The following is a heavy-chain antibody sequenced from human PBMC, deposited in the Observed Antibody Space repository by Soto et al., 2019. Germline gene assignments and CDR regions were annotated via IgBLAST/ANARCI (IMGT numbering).Heavy chain of an antibody. CDR2: INPKSGGT. CDR1: GYSFTDYH. Sequence: ALLQVSCKASGYSFTDYHIHWVRQAPGQGLEWLGRINPKSGGTSTAQKFQGWVTMTTDTSISTASMELTRLTSDDTTIYYCARGDSTDCSNGVCSFFYNHDMDVWGQGTTVTVS. D-gene: IGHD2-8*01. CDR3: ARGDSTDCSNGVCSFFYNHDMDV. V-gene: IGHV1-2*04. J-gene: IGHJ6*02.